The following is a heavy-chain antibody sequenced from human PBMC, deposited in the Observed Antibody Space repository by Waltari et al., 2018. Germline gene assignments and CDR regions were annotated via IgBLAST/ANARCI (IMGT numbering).Heavy chain of an antibody. CDR1: GYTFTTYS. V-gene: IGHV1-3*01. J-gene: IGHJ6*02. D-gene: IGHD3-3*01. CDR2: INAAIVNT. Sequence: QVHLVQSGAEVKKPGASVKVSCKASGYTFTTYSVHWVRQAPGQRLEWMGWINAAIVNTKNSQEYQDRVTITRDTSASTAYRDLNSLRSEDTAVYYCLRHFGVVLTHFYYYGMDVWGQGTTVTVSS. CDR3: LRHFGVVLTHFYYYGMDV.